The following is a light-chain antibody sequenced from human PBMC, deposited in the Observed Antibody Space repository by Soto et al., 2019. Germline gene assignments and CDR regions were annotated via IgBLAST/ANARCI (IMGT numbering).Light chain of an antibody. Sequence: EIVLTQYTATLSLSPGERSTLSFSSSQSLSSRNLAWYQQKPGQAPRPLIYGASSRATGIPDTFSGSGSGTDFTLTISRLEPGDFAVYYCQQYGTSPWTFGQGTMVDIK. CDR3: QQYGTSPWT. J-gene: IGKJ1*01. CDR1: QSLSSRN. V-gene: IGKV3-20*01. CDR2: GAS.